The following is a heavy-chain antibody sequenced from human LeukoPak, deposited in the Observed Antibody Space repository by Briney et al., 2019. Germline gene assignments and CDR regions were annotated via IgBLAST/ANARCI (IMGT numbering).Heavy chain of an antibody. V-gene: IGHV3-7*03. CDR3: AKDIEDYDILTGSPERGAFDI. D-gene: IGHD3-9*01. J-gene: IGHJ3*02. Sequence: GGSLRLSCAASGFIFSSYWMSWVRQAPGKGLEWVANINQDGSEFYYVDSVKGRFTISGDNAKNSLYLQMNSLRAEDTALYYCAKDIEDYDILTGSPERGAFDIWGQGTMVTVSS. CDR1: GFIFSSYW. CDR2: INQDGSEF.